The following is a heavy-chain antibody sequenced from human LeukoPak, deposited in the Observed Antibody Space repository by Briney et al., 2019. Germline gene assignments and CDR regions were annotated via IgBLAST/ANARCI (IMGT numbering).Heavy chain of an antibody. CDR3: AAPPGDTAMVDY. D-gene: IGHD5-18*01. CDR1: GGSISSGDYY. CDR2: IYYSGST. Sequence: SETLSLTCTVSGGSISSGDYYWSWIRQPPGKGLVWIGYIYYSGSTYYNPSLKSRVTISVDTSKNQFSLKLSSVTAADTAVYYCAAPPGDTAMVDYWGQGTLVTVSS. V-gene: IGHV4-30-4*08. J-gene: IGHJ4*02.